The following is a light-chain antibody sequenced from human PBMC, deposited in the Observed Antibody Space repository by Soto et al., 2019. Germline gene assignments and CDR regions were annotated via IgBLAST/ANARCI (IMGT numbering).Light chain of an antibody. Sequence: QSVLTQPASVSGSPGQSITISCTGTSSDVGGYNYVSWYQQHPGKAPKLMIYEVNNRPSGVSNRFSGSKSGNTASLTISGLQAEDEVDYYCSSYTSSGTLVFGGGTKLTVL. V-gene: IGLV2-14*01. CDR1: SSDVGGYNY. CDR3: SSYTSSGTLV. CDR2: EVN. J-gene: IGLJ2*01.